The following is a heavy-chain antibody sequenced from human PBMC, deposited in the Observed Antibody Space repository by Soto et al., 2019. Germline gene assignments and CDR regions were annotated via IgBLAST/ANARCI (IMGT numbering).Heavy chain of an antibody. CDR2: IYWDDDK. V-gene: IGHV2-5*02. CDR3: AHVPLVATPETNYYFDY. D-gene: IGHD6-6*01. Sequence: SGPTLVNPTQTLTLTCTFSGFSLSTSGVGVGWIRQPPGKALEWLALIYWDDDKRYSPSLKSRLTITKDTSKNQVVLTMTNMDPVDTATYYCAHVPLVATPETNYYFDYWGQGTLVTVSS. CDR1: GFSLSTSGVG. J-gene: IGHJ4*02.